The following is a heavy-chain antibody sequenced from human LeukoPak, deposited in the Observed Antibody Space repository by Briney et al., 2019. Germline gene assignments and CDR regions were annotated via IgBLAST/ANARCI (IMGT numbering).Heavy chain of an antibody. D-gene: IGHD6-19*01. J-gene: IGHJ4*02. CDR3: AGGDRNGWYFDY. CDR2: INWDGGST. Sequence: PGGSLRLSXAASGFMFEDHGMSWVRQVAGKGLEWVSGINWDGGSTGYAESVKGRFTISRDNAKNSLYLQMNSLRAEDTALYYCAGGDRNGWYFDYWGQGILVTVSS. V-gene: IGHV3-20*04. CDR1: GFMFEDHG.